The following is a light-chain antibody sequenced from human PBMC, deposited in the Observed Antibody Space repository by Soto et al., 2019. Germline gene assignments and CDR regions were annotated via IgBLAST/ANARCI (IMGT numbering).Light chain of an antibody. V-gene: IGLV2-14*01. CDR1: SSEVGGYNY. CDR3: SSYTSSSTYA. Sequence: QSALPQPATVSGSPGPPITIYCTGTSSEVGGYNYVSWYQQHPGKAPKLMIYDVSNRPSGVSNRFSGSKSCNTASLTISRLQAEDDADYYCSSYTSSSTYAFGPGTKVTVL. CDR2: DVS. J-gene: IGLJ1*01.